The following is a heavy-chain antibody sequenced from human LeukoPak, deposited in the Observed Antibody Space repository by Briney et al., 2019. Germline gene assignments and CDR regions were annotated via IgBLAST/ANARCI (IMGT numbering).Heavy chain of an antibody. V-gene: IGHV4-31*03. Sequence: SQTLSLTCTVSGDSISRGADYWSWIRQHPGKGLEWIGYIYYSGSTYYNPSLKSRATISLDTSQNQLSLKLSAVTAADTAVYYCARMELAGGDDFWGQGTLVTVSS. CDR3: ARMELAGGDDF. CDR2: IYYSGST. D-gene: IGHD1-26*01. CDR1: GDSISRGADY. J-gene: IGHJ4*02.